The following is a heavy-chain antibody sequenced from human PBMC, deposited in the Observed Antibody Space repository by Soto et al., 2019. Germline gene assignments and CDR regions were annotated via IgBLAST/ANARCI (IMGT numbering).Heavy chain of an antibody. V-gene: IGHV3-33*01. J-gene: IGHJ6*02. D-gene: IGHD6-19*01. CDR2: IWYDGSNK. Sequence: QVQVVESGGGVVQPGRSLRLSCTAAGFTFSGHAMHWVRQPPGKGLEWVAQIWYDGSNKYYADSVKGRFTISEDNSKNTLYVHMDSLRVEDTAVYYCARDGQSLAPYALDVWGQGTSVTVSS. CDR3: ARDGQSLAPYALDV. CDR1: GFTFSGHA.